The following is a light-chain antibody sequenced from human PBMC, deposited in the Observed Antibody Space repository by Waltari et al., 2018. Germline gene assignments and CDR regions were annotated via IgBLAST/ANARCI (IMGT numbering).Light chain of an antibody. Sequence: QSVLTQPPSVSGAPGQGVTISCPGSGSTIGAGSDVPWYQQLPRAAPNLLIYGSSTRPLGVPDRFFGSTSGTSASLAITGLQAEDEADYYCQSYDTSLSVVFGGGTKLTVL. CDR3: QSYDTSLSVV. CDR2: GSS. V-gene: IGLV1-40*01. J-gene: IGLJ3*02. CDR1: GSTIGAGSD.